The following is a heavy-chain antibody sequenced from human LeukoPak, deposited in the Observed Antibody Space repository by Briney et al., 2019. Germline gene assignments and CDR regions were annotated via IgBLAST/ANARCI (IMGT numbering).Heavy chain of an antibody. Sequence: SVKVSCKASGGTFSSYAISWVRQAPGQGLEWMGGIIPIFGTANYAQKFQGRVTITADESTSTAYMELSSLRSEDTAVYYCARTRGGAAGTWDYWGQGTLVTVSS. CDR1: GGTFSSYA. CDR3: ARTRGGAAGTWDY. V-gene: IGHV1-69*13. CDR2: IIPIFGTA. D-gene: IGHD6-13*01. J-gene: IGHJ4*02.